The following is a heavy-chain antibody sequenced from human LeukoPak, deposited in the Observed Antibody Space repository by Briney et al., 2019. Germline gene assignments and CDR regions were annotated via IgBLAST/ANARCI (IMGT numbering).Heavy chain of an antibody. D-gene: IGHD3-10*01. CDR1: GGSVSSGSYC. CDR2: IHTSGNT. CDR3: ARASMVRGVSIVWFDP. J-gene: IGHJ5*02. V-gene: IGHV4-61*09. Sequence: PSETLSLTCTVSGGSVSSGSYCWSWVRQPAGKGLEWTGHIHTSGNTNYNSSLKSRVTISVDTSKNQFSLKLSPVTAADTAVYYCARASMVRGVSIVWFDPWGQGTLVTVSS.